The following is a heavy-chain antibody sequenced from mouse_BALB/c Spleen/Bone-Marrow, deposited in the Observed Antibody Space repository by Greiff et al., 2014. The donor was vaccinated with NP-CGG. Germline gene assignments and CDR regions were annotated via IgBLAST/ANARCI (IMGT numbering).Heavy chain of an antibody. CDR1: GFTFSSFG. CDR3: ARSGYYYGSRTLFDY. CDR2: ISSGGSPN. J-gene: IGHJ2*01. D-gene: IGHD1-1*01. V-gene: IGHV5-17*02. Sequence: EVKLMESGGGLVQPGGSRKLSCAASGFTFSSFGMHWVRQAPEKGLEWVAYISSGGSPNDNAETVKGRFTISREKPKKTPFLQMTSLRSEDTDMYYCARSGYYYGSRTLFDYWGQGTTLTVSS.